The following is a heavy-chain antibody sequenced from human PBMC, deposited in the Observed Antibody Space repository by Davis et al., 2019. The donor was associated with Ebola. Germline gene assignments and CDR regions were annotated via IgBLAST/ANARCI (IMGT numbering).Heavy chain of an antibody. J-gene: IGHJ4*02. CDR3: ARSLNAGGVENYYFHY. CDR2: ISYDQSTK. V-gene: IGHV3-30-3*01. D-gene: IGHD3-3*01. Sequence: PGGSLRLSCAASGFTFSRYAMHWVRQAPGKGLEWVAAISYDQSTKYYADSVKGRFTISRDNSKNMLYLQMNSLRAEDTAVYYCARSLNAGGVENYYFHYWGQGTLVTVSS. CDR1: GFTFSRYA.